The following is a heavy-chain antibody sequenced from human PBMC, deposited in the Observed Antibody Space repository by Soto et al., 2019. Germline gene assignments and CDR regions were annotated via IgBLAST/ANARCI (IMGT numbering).Heavy chain of an antibody. CDR3: AKDRWDIVVVVAAVFDY. CDR1: RFTFSSSA. V-gene: IGHV3-23*01. CDR2: ISGSGGST. J-gene: IGHJ4*02. D-gene: IGHD2-15*01. Sequence: GGSLRLSCAASRFTFSSSAMSWVRQTPGKRLERVSAISGSGGSTYYADSVKGRFTISRDNSKNTLYLQMNSLRAEDTAVYYCAKDRWDIVVVVAAVFDYCGQGTLVTVSS.